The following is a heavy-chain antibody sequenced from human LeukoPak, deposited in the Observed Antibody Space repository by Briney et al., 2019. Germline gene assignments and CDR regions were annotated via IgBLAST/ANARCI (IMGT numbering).Heavy chain of an antibody. V-gene: IGHV4-31*03. J-gene: IGHJ4*02. CDR2: IYYSGST. D-gene: IGHD3-9*01. Sequence: PSQTLSLTCTVSGGSISSGGYYWSWIRQHPGKGLERIGYIYYSGSTYYNPSLKSRVTISVDTSKNQFSLKLSSVTAADTAVYYCAGGRIKRGIFSDWGQGTLVTVSS. CDR1: GGSISSGGYY. CDR3: AGGRIKRGIFSD.